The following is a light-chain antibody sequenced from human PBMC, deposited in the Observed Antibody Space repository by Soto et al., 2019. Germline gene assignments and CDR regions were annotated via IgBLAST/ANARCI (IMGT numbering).Light chain of an antibody. V-gene: IGLV1-44*01. J-gene: IGLJ2*01. Sequence: QSVLTQPPSASGTPGQRVTISCSGSRYNIGSNTVNWYQQVPGTAPRLLIHRDHQRPSGVPDRFSGSKSGTSASLAISSLQSEDEADYYCAAWADSLNGYVVFGGGTKVTVL. CDR1: RYNIGSNT. CDR2: RDH. CDR3: AAWADSLNGYVV.